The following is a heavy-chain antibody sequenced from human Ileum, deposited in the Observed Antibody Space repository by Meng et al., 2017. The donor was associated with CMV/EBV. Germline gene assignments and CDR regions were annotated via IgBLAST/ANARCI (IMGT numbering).Heavy chain of an antibody. CDR3: ARATSSTIWVDY. Sequence: SETLSLTCTVSGGSISSSSYYWGWIRQPPGKGLEWIGSIHYSGSTYYNPSLKSRVAISVDTSKNQFSLKLSSVTAADAAVYYCARATSSTIWVDYWGQGTLVTGSS. CDR1: GGSISSSSYY. V-gene: IGHV4-39*07. J-gene: IGHJ4*02. D-gene: IGHD2-2*01. CDR2: IHYSGST.